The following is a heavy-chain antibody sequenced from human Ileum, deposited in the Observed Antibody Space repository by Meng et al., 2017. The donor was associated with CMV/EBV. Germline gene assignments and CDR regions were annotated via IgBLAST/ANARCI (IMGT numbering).Heavy chain of an antibody. D-gene: IGHD2-2*01. CDR3: AKCAPSTTSCYLWYFDL. CDR2: IRYDGGDK. V-gene: IGHV3-30*02. J-gene: IGHJ2*01. Sequence: GGSLRLFCAASGFTFSHYGMHWVRQAPGKGLEWVTYIRYDGGDKYYADSVKGRFTISRDNSKNTLYLQMNSLRAEDTAVYYCAKCAPSTTSCYLWYFDLWGRGTLVTVSS. CDR1: GFTFSHYG.